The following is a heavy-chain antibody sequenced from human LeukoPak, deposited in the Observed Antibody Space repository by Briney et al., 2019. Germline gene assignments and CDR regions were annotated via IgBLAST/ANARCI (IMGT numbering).Heavy chain of an antibody. CDR1: GFTFSSYS. D-gene: IGHD3-3*01. J-gene: IGHJ6*03. CDR2: ISSSSSTI. V-gene: IGHV3-48*01. Sequence: TGGSLRPSCAASGFTFSSYSMNWVRQAPGKGLEWVSYISSSSSTIYYADSVKGRFTISRDNAKNSLYLQMNSLRAEDTAVYYCARDRIPKYDFWSGYWPMDVWGKGTTVTVSS. CDR3: ARDRIPKYDFWSGYWPMDV.